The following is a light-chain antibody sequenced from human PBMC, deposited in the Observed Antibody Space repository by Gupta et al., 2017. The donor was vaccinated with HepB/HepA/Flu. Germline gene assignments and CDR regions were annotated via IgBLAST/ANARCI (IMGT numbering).Light chain of an antibody. CDR2: DVN. J-gene: IGLJ2*01. CDR1: SSDVGAYDA. V-gene: IGLV2-14*03. Sequence: QSAVTQPHSVSGCLGRSITISCTGTSSDVGAYDAVSWYQQYPGKAPKLLIYDVNSRPSGVSHRFSGSKSGNTASLTISGLQAEDETDYYCSSFSRTSTLVVFGGGTKLTVL. CDR3: SSFSRTSTLVV.